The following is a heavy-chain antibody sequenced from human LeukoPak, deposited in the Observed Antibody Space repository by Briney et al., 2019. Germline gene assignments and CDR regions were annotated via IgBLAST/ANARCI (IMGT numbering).Heavy chain of an antibody. Sequence: SGTLSLTCAVSGGSISSSNWWSWVRQPPGKGLEWIGEIYHSGRTNYNPSLKSLVPISVDKSKNQFYLKLSSVTAADTAVYYCARTYYYDSSGFTDAFDIWGQGTMVTVSS. CDR2: IYHSGRT. CDR3: ARTYYYDSSGFTDAFDI. V-gene: IGHV4-4*02. J-gene: IGHJ3*02. CDR1: GGSISSSNW. D-gene: IGHD3-22*01.